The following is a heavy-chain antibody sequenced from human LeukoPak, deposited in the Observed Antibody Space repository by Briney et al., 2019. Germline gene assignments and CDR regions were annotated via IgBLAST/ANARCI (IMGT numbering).Heavy chain of an antibody. D-gene: IGHD3-10*01. CDR2: INPSGGST. Sequence: ASVKVSCKTSGYTFTGYYMHWVRQAPGQGLEWMGWINPSGGSTSYAQKFQGRVTMTRDTSTSTVYMELSRLRSDDTAVYYCAREGEKLLWLNWGQGTLVTVSS. CDR3: AREGEKLLWLN. J-gene: IGHJ4*02. V-gene: IGHV1-46*01. CDR1: GYTFTGYY.